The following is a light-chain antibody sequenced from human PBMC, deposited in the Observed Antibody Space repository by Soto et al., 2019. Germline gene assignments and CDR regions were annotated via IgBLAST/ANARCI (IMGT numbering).Light chain of an antibody. CDR2: SAS. Sequence: DIVMTQSPDSLAVSLGERATINCKSSQSVLYSSNTKNYLAWYQQRPGEPPKLLIYSASTRESGVPDLFSGSGSGTDFTLTITSLQAEDGAVYYCQQYESTPPTFGQGTKLEIK. CDR3: QQYESTPPT. V-gene: IGKV4-1*01. CDR1: QSVLYSSNTKNY. J-gene: IGKJ2*01.